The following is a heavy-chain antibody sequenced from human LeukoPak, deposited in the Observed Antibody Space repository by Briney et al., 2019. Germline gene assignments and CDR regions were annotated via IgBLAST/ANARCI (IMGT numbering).Heavy chain of an antibody. Sequence: PGGSLRLSCAASGFTFSSYAMSWVRQAPGKGLEWVSAISGSGGSTYYADSVKGRFTISRDNSKNTLYLQMNSLRAEDTAVYYCAKGPPGYSSGWSGYYYMDVWGKGTTVTISS. CDR2: ISGSGGST. V-gene: IGHV3-23*01. CDR1: GFTFSSYA. CDR3: AKGPPGYSSGWSGYYYMDV. J-gene: IGHJ6*03. D-gene: IGHD6-19*01.